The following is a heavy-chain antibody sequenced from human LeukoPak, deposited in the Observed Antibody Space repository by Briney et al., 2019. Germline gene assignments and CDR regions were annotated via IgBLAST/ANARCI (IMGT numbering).Heavy chain of an antibody. V-gene: IGHV3-20*04. CDR3: ARDSYSSSRNDY. CDR1: GFTFDDYG. CDR2: INWNGGST. J-gene: IGHJ4*02. D-gene: IGHD6-13*01. Sequence: GGSLRLSCAASGFTFDDYGMSWVRQAPGKGLEWVSGINWNGGSTGYADSVKGRFTISRDNAKNSLYLQMNSLRAEDTAVYYCARDSYSSSRNDYWGQGTLVTVSS.